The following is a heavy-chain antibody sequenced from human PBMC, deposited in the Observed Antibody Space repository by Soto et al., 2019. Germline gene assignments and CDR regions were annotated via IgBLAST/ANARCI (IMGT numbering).Heavy chain of an antibody. CDR2: IRYDGSNI. J-gene: IGHJ3*02. D-gene: IGHD6-13*01. CDR3: ARRLGYSSSWYHGADAFDI. V-gene: IGHV3-30*02. CDR1: GSIFNGFG. Sequence: GGSLRLSCAASGSIFNGFGMHWVRQAPGKGLERVAVIRYDGSNIYYADSVKGRFTISRDNSKNTLYLQMDSLRAEDTAVYYCARRLGYSSSWYHGADAFDIWGQGTMVTVSS.